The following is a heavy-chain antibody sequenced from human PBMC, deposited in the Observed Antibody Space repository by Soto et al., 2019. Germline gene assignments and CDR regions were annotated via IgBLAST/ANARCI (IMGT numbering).Heavy chain of an antibody. J-gene: IGHJ6*02. CDR3: AREGVAPYYYYGMDV. D-gene: IGHD5-12*01. Sequence: GASVKVSCKASGHTFTRSGISWVRQAPGQGPEWMGWISSYNGDTNYAQTFQGRVIMTTDTSTSTAYMELRSLRSDDTAVYYCAREGVAPYYYYGMDVWGQGTTVTVSS. CDR2: ISSYNGDT. CDR1: GHTFTRSG. V-gene: IGHV1-18*01.